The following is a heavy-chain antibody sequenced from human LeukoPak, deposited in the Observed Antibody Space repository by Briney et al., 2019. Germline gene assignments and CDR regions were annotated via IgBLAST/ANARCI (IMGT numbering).Heavy chain of an antibody. CDR3: ARDLTLVVYYGMDV. J-gene: IGHJ6*02. CDR2: ISSSSSYI. V-gene: IGHV3-21*01. Sequence: GGSLRLSCAASGCTFSSYSMNWVRQAPGKGLEWVSSISSSSSYIYYADSVKGRFTISRDNAKNSLYLQMNSLRAEDTAVYYCARDLTLVVYYGMDVWGQGTTVTVSS. CDR1: GCTFSSYS.